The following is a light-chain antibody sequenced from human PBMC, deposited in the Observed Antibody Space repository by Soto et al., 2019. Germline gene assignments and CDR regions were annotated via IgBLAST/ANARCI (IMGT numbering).Light chain of an antibody. Sequence: EIVLTQSPVTLSFSPGERATLSCRASQSVDTYLAWYQQKPGQAPRLLIYEASNRATGIPARFSGSGSGTDFTLTISSREAEDFAVYYCQQRGNWPTFGQGTRLEIK. CDR2: EAS. CDR3: QQRGNWPT. J-gene: IGKJ5*01. CDR1: QSVDTY. V-gene: IGKV3-11*01.